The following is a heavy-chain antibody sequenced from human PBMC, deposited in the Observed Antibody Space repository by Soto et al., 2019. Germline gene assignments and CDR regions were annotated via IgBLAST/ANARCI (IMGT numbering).Heavy chain of an antibody. CDR2: ISSNGGST. J-gene: IGHJ5*02. D-gene: IGHD2-15*01. CDR1: GFTFSSYA. V-gene: IGHV3-64D*08. CDR3: VRVVVVAATLNNWFDP. Sequence: PGGSLRLSWSASGFTFSSYAMHWVRQAPGKGLEYVSAISSNGGSTYYADSVKGRFTISRDNSKNTLYLQMSSLRAEDTAVYYCVRVVVVAATLNNWFDPWGQGTLVTVSS.